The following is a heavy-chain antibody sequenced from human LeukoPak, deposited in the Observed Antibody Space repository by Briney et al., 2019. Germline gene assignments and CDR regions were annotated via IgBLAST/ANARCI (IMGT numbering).Heavy chain of an antibody. V-gene: IGHV3-64D*06. CDR1: GFTFSSYA. CDR2: ISSNGGST. Sequence: GGSLRLSRSASGFTFSSYAMHWVRQAPGKGLEYVSAISSNGGSTYYADSVKGRFTISRDNSKNTLYLQMSSLRAEDTAVYYCVKVRYSSSWYEGGQYFDYWGQGTLVTVSS. D-gene: IGHD6-13*01. J-gene: IGHJ4*02. CDR3: VKVRYSSSWYEGGQYFDY.